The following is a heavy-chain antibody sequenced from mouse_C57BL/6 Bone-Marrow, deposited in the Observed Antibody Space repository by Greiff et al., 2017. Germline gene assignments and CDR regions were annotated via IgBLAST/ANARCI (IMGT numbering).Heavy chain of an antibody. J-gene: IGHJ3*01. CDR3: ASGYYGSSYERFAY. Sequence: QVQLQQSGPGLVAPSQSLSITCTVSGFSLTSYGVDWVRQSPGKGLEWLGVIWGVGSTNYNSALKSRLSISKDNSKSQVFLKMNSLQTDDTAMYYWASGYYGSSYERFAYWGQGTLVTVSA. CDR1: GFSLTSYG. V-gene: IGHV2-6*01. D-gene: IGHD1-1*01. CDR2: IWGVGST.